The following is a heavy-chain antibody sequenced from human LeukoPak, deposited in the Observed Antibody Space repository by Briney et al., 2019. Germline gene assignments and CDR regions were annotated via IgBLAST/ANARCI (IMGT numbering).Heavy chain of an antibody. V-gene: IGHV4-59*01. CDR1: GGSISSYY. CDR3: ARDLGATYYYGSGSRYGMDV. J-gene: IGHJ6*02. CDR2: IYYSGST. Sequence: SETLSLTCTVSGGSISSYYWSWIRQPPGKGLEWIGYIYYSGSTNYNPSLKSRVTTSVDTSKNQFSLKLSSVTAADTAVYYCARDLGATYYYGSGSRYGMDVWGQGTTVTVSS. D-gene: IGHD3-10*01.